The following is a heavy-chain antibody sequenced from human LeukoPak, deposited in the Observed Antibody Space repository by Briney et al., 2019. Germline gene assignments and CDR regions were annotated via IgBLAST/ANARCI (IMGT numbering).Heavy chain of an antibody. CDR1: GGSFSGYY. J-gene: IGHJ3*02. D-gene: IGHD6-13*01. Sequence: SETLSLTCAVYGGSFSGYYWSWIRQPPGKGLEWIGYIYYSGSTNYNPSLKSRVTISVDTSKNQFSLKLSSVTAADTAVYYCARTSGQQLFLGAFDIWGQGTMVTVSS. V-gene: IGHV4-59*01. CDR2: IYYSGST. CDR3: ARTSGQQLFLGAFDI.